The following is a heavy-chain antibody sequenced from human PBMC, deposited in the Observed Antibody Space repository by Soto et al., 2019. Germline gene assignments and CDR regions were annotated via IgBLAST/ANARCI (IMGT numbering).Heavy chain of an antibody. Sequence: ASVKVSCKASGYTFTSYGISWVRQAPGQGLEWMGWISAYNGNTNYAQKLQGRVTMTTDTSTSTAYMELRSLRSDDTAVYYCARALVLVVPAANYYYYGMDVWGKGTTVTVSS. V-gene: IGHV1-18*01. CDR1: GYTFTSYG. D-gene: IGHD2-2*01. CDR2: ISAYNGNT. J-gene: IGHJ6*04. CDR3: ARALVLVVPAANYYYYGMDV.